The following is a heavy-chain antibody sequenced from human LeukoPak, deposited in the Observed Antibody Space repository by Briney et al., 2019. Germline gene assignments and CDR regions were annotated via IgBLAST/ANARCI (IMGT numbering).Heavy chain of an antibody. CDR3: AKGSYYDSSGSFYFDY. CDR2: ISGSGDNT. V-gene: IGHV3-23*01. J-gene: IGHJ4*02. Sequence: GGSLRLSCVASAFSVSGNCMTWVRQAPGKGLEWVSGISGSGDNTYYADSVKGRFTISRDNSKNTLYVQVNSLGTEDTAAYYCAKGSYYDSSGSFYFDYWGQGTLVTVSS. CDR1: AFSVSGNC. D-gene: IGHD3-22*01.